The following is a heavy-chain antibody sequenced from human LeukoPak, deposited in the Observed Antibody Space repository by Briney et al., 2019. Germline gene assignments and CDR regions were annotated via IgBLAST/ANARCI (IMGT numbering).Heavy chain of an antibody. CDR3: ARAGYCSGGSCPTVFNY. V-gene: IGHV3-30*04. J-gene: IGHJ4*02. CDR2: ISYDGSNK. D-gene: IGHD2-15*01. CDR1: GFTSSSYA. Sequence: GGSLRLSCAASGFTSSSYAMHWVRQAPGKGLEWVAVISYDGSNKYYADSVKGRFTISRDNSKNTLYLQMNSLRAEDTAVYYCARAGYCSGGSCPTVFNYWGQGTLVTVSS.